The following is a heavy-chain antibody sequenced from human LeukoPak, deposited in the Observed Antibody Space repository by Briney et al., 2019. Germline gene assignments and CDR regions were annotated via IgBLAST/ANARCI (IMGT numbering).Heavy chain of an antibody. CDR1: GGSISSSSYY. J-gene: IGHJ4*02. Sequence: PSETLSLTCTVSGGSISSSSYYWGWIRQPPGKGLEWIGSIYYSGSTYYNPSLKSRVTISVDTSKNQFSLKLSSVTAADTAVYYCAGDSSGYMYFDYWGQGTLVTVSS. CDR2: IYYSGST. CDR3: AGDSSGYMYFDY. D-gene: IGHD3-22*01. V-gene: IGHV4-39*07.